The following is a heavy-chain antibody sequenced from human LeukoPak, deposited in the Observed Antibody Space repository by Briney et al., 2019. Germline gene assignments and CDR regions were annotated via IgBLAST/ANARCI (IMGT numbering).Heavy chain of an antibody. V-gene: IGHV3-21*04. J-gene: IGHJ4*02. Sequence: GGSLRLSCAAAGFSFSSYRMNWVRQAPGKGLEWVSSVSNSGDYIHYADSVKGQFTISRDNAKNSLYLQMNSLRAEDTALYYCAKDVGYYYGSGSSTHFDYWGQGTLVTVSS. CDR3: AKDVGYYYGSGSSTHFDY. CDR2: VSNSGDYI. D-gene: IGHD3-10*01. CDR1: GFSFSSYR.